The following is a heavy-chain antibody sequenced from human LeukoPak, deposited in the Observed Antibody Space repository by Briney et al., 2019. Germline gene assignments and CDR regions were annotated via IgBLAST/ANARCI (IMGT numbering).Heavy chain of an antibody. CDR3: ARGGPTYYYDSSGYYPEPQPYYFDY. D-gene: IGHD3-22*01. J-gene: IGHJ4*02. CDR1: GGSINTYY. Sequence: PSETLSLTCGVSGGSINTYYWSWIRQPPGKGLEWIGEINHSGSTNYNPSLKSRVTISVDTSKNQFSLKLSSVTAADTAVYYCARGGPTYYYDSSGYYPEPQPYYFDYWGQGTLVTVSS. CDR2: INHSGST. V-gene: IGHV4-34*01.